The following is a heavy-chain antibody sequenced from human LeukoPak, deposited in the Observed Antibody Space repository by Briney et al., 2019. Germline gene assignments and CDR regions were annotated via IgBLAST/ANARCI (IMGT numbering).Heavy chain of an antibody. V-gene: IGHV1-2*02. CDR2: INPNSGAT. Sequence: ASVKISCKASGYTFIGYYMHWVRQAPGQGLEWMGWINPNSGATNYAQKFQGRVTMTRDMSINTAYMELSRLRSDETAVYYCAREGEGSADAFDIWGQGTKVTVSS. D-gene: IGHD2-15*01. J-gene: IGHJ3*02. CDR3: AREGEGSADAFDI. CDR1: GYTFIGYY.